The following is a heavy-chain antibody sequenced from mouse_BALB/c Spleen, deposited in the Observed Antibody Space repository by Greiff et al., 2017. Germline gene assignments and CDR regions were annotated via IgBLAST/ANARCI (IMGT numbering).Heavy chain of an antibody. V-gene: IGHV1-15*01. D-gene: IGHD2-13*01. Sequence: VQLQQSGAELVRPGASVTLSCKASGYTFTDYEMHWVKQTPVHGLGWIGAIDPEAGGTAYNQKFKGEATLTADKSSSTAYMQLRSLTSEDSAVYYCTFGDYGSWFAYWGQGTLVTVSA. J-gene: IGHJ3*01. CDR3: TFGDYGSWFAY. CDR1: GYTFTDYE. CDR2: IDPEAGGT.